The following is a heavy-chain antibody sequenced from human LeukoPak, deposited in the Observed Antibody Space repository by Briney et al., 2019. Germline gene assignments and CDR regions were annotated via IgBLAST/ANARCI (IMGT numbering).Heavy chain of an antibody. D-gene: IGHD1-26*01. V-gene: IGHV4-39*07. CDR2: IHYTGST. J-gene: IGHJ6*03. CDR1: GGSIRSSSYN. Sequence: SETLSLTCAVSGGSIRSSSYNWGWIRQPPGKGLELIGSIHYTGSTYYNPSLKSRVTISVDTSNNQFSLKLTSVTAADTAVYYCARTGGSFYFYYYMDVWGKGTTVTVSS. CDR3: ARTGGSFYFYYYMDV.